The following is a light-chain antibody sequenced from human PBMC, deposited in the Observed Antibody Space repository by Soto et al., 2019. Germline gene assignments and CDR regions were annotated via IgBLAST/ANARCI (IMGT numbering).Light chain of an antibody. V-gene: IGKV3-20*01. CDR2: GAS. J-gene: IGKJ5*01. CDR1: QSVSNNY. CDR3: QQYGSSPPT. Sequence: EIVLTQSPGTPSLSPGERATLSCRASQSVSNNYLAWNQRKPGQAPRLLIYGASSRATGIPDRFSGSGSGTDFTLTISRLEPEDFAVYYCQQYGSSPPTFGQGTRLEI.